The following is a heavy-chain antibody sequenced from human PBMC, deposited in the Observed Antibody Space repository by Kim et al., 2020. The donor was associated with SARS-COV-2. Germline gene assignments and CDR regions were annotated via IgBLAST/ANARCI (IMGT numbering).Heavy chain of an antibody. Sequence: GGSLRLSCAASGFTFSSYGMHWVRQAPGKGLEWVAVISYDGSNKYYADSVKGRFTISRDNSKNTLYLQMNSLRAEDTAVYYCAKDLVYYDILTGYFWYASPPYYYYGMDVWGQGTTVTVSS. CDR3: AKDLVYYDILTGYFWYASPPYYYYGMDV. CDR1: GFTFSSYG. J-gene: IGHJ6*02. CDR2: ISYDGSNK. V-gene: IGHV3-30*18. D-gene: IGHD3-9*01.